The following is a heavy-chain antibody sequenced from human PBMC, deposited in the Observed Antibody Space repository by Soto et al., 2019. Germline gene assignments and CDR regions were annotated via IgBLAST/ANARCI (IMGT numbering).Heavy chain of an antibody. J-gene: IGHJ6*02. CDR1: GFTFSSYA. Sequence: GGSLRLSCAASGFTFSSYAMSWVRQAPGKGLEWVSAISGSGGSTYYADSVKGRFTISRDNSKNTLYLQMNSVRAEDTAVYYCVQVPRYYYGSGSYSRAGYGMDVWGQGTTVTVSS. V-gene: IGHV3-23*01. CDR3: VQVPRYYYGSGSYSRAGYGMDV. CDR2: ISGSGGST. D-gene: IGHD3-10*01.